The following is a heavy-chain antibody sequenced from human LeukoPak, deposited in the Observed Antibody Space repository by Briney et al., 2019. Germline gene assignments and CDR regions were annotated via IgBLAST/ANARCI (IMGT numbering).Heavy chain of an antibody. Sequence: SETLSLTCAVYGGSFSGYYWSWIRQPPGKGLEWIGEINHSGSTNYNPSLKRRVTISVDTSKNQFSLKLSSVTAADTAVYYCARGGYCSGGSCRNFYYWGQGTLVTVSS. CDR1: GGSFSGYY. J-gene: IGHJ4*02. CDR2: INHSGST. CDR3: ARGGYCSGGSCRNFYY. D-gene: IGHD2-15*01. V-gene: IGHV4-34*01.